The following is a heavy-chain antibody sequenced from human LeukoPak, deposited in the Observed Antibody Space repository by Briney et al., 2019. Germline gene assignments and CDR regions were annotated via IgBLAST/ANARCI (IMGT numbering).Heavy chain of an antibody. CDR1: GYTFTGHY. CDR3: ARQSLRNFDY. V-gene: IGHV1-2*02. J-gene: IGHJ4*02. Sequence: ASVNVSCKASGYTFTGHYIHYVLQALGQGHEWMGWINPNTGDTKYAQKFQGRVTMTRDTSISTAYMELSRLRSDDTTVYYCARQSLRNFDYWGQGTLVTVSS. D-gene: IGHD5/OR15-5a*01. CDR2: INPNTGDT.